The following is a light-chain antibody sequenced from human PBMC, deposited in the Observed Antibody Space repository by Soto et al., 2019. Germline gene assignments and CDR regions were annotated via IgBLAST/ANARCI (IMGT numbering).Light chain of an antibody. Sequence: DIQMTQSPSTLSASVGDRVTITCRASQSVSSWLAWYRQKPGKAPNLLIYDASSLESGVPSRFSGSGSGTEFTLTISSLQPDDFAAYYCQQYQSYPYTFGKGTKLEIK. CDR2: DAS. CDR1: QSVSSW. J-gene: IGKJ2*01. V-gene: IGKV1-5*01. CDR3: QQYQSYPYT.